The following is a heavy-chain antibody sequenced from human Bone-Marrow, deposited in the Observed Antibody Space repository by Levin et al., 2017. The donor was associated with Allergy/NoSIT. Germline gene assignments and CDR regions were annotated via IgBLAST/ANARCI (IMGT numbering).Heavy chain of an antibody. Sequence: PSETLSLTCTVSGASVISYYWTWIRQPPGKGLEWIGYIAGRTNYNPSLESRVVISVDTSKNQFSLQLSSVTAADTAMYYCARLWAVTGSSDWFDPWGQGTLVTVSS. D-gene: IGHD3-9*01. CDR2: IAGRT. CDR1: GASVISYY. V-gene: IGHV4-59*08. CDR3: ARLWAVTGSSDWFDP. J-gene: IGHJ5*02.